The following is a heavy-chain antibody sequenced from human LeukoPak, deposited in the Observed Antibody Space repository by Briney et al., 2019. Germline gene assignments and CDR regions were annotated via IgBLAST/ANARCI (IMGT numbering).Heavy chain of an antibody. CDR3: ARGAPGY. J-gene: IGHJ4*02. V-gene: IGHV4-34*01. Sequence: SETLSLTCAVYGGSFSGYQWAWIRQPPGKGLEWIGQVNHSGSTNYNPSLKSRVTISVDTSKNQFSLKLSSVTAADTAVYYCARGAPGYWGQGTLVTVSS. CDR2: VNHSGST. CDR1: GGSFSGYQ.